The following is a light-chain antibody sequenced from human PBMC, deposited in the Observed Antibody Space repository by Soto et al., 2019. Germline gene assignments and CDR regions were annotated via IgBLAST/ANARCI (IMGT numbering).Light chain of an antibody. Sequence: QSVLTQPPSVSGAPGQRVTISCTGSSSNIGADYDVHWYQQLPGTAPKLLIYGNSNRPSGVPDRFSGSKSGTSASLAITGLQAEDEADYYCQSYDSIVSGSRVVFGGGIKLTVL. CDR1: SSNIGADYD. J-gene: IGLJ2*01. V-gene: IGLV1-40*01. CDR2: GNS. CDR3: QSYDSIVSGSRVV.